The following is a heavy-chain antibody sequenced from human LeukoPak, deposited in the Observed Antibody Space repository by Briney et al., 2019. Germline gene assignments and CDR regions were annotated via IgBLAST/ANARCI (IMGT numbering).Heavy chain of an antibody. J-gene: IGHJ4*02. Sequence: ASVKVSCKASGYPFISYVIHWVRQAPGQRLEWMGWTNPDNGNAEYSQKFQGRITITRDPSATTAYMELSSLRSEDMAMYYCAKDRGGTGDFDYWGQGTLVTVSS. CDR2: TNPDNGNA. D-gene: IGHD3-10*01. V-gene: IGHV1-3*01. CDR1: GYPFISYV. CDR3: AKDRGGTGDFDY.